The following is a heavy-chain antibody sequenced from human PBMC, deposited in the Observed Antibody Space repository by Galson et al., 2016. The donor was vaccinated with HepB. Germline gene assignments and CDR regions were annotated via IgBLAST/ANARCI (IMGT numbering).Heavy chain of an antibody. CDR3: ARDSYLSSYDLQYFDH. D-gene: IGHD5-12*01. Sequence: SVKVSCKASGYTFTNYYMHWVRLAPGQGLEWMGTINPGGGGTSNAQKFQGRVTMTRDTSTRPVYMELSSLSSEDTAVYYCARDSYLSSYDLQYFDHWGQRTVVTVSS. J-gene: IGHJ4*02. CDR2: INPGGGGT. CDR1: GYTFTNYY. V-gene: IGHV1-46*01.